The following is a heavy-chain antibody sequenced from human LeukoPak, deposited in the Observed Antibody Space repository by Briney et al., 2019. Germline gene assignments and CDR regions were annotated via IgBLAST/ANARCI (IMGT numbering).Heavy chain of an antibody. V-gene: IGHV1-18*01. CDR1: GYTFTSYG. CDR3: ARVGRDPDTAMVGEYYFDY. Sequence: ASVKVSCKASGYTFTSYGISWVRQAPGQGLEWMGWISAYNGNTNYAQKLQGRVTMTTDTSTSTAYMELRSLRSDDTAVYYCARVGRDPDTAMVGEYYFDYWGQGTLVTVSS. D-gene: IGHD5-18*01. CDR2: ISAYNGNT. J-gene: IGHJ4*02.